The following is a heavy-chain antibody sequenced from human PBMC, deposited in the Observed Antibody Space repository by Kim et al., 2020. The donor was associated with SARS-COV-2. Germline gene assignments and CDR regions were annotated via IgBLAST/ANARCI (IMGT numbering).Heavy chain of an antibody. J-gene: IGHJ1*01. CDR1: GFTFTNSW. CDR2: INVEGTNI. CDR3: TRGPKIYSTGTSAY. D-gene: IGHD1-1*01. Sequence: GGSLRLSCAASGFTFTNSWMHWVRQGPGRAPEWVSRINVEGTNITYADSVKGRFTVSRDNAKNTLFLQMDSLRDEDTAVYYCTRGPKIYSTGTSAYWGQGTRVVVSA. V-gene: IGHV3-74*01.